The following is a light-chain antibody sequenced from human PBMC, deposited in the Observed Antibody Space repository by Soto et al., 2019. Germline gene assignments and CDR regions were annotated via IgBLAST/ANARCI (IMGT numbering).Light chain of an antibody. CDR2: KVS. V-gene: IGKV2-30*01. Sequence: DAVMTQSPFSLPVTLGQPASISCTSSQSLVYSDGNTYLNWIQQSPGPSTRRLHYKVSNRDSGVPDRFSGSKSVPDCTLKISRVEVEDVGDYFCMKGTLWPYTSSQGTEL. J-gene: IGKJ2*01. CDR1: QSLVYSDGNTY. CDR3: MKGTLWPYT.